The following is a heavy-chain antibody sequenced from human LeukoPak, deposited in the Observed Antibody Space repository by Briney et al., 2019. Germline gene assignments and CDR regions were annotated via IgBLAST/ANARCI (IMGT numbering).Heavy chain of an antibody. Sequence: KASETLSLTCAVYGGSFSGYYWSWIRQPPGKGLELIGEINHSGSTNYNPSLKSRVTISVDTSKNQFSLKLSSVTAADTAVYYCARVVPAAVVIDYWGQGTLVTVSS. CDR2: INHSGST. CDR1: GGSFSGYY. CDR3: ARVVPAAVVIDY. J-gene: IGHJ4*02. V-gene: IGHV4-34*01. D-gene: IGHD2-2*01.